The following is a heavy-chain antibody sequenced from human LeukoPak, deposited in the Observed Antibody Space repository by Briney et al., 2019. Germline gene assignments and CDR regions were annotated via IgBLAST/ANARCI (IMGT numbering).Heavy chain of an antibody. CDR3: ATGSPAIFEVAIIGFCDY. Sequence: SLRLSCGVWGFTLCLCPMQWAREARGRGREGGCAISGRGGRTYYADSVGGRFTLSRDYSKNTVYLKVKRLRAEDAAVLYCATGSPAIFEVAIIGFCDYWGQGTLVTVSS. CDR2: ISGRGGRT. D-gene: IGHD3-3*01. CDR1: GFTLCLCP. V-gene: IGHV3-23*01. J-gene: IGHJ4*02.